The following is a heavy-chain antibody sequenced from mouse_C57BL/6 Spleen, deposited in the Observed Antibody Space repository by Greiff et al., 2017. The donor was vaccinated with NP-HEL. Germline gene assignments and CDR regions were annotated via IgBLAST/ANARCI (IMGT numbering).Heavy chain of an antibody. Sequence: DVMLVESGGGLVQPGGSLSLSCAASGFTFTDYYMSWVRQPPGKALEWLGFIRNKANGYTTEYSASVKGRFTISRDNSQSILYLQMNALRAEDSATYYCARSQLTGYFDYWGQGTTLTVSS. V-gene: IGHV7-3*01. D-gene: IGHD4-1*01. J-gene: IGHJ2*01. CDR1: GFTFTDYY. CDR3: ARSQLTGYFDY. CDR2: IRNKANGYTT.